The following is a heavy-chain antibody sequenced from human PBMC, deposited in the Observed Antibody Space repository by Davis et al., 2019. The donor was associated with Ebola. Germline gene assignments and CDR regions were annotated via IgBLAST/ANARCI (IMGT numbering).Heavy chain of an antibody. D-gene: IGHD3-16*01. CDR3: ARDLMGVPLGGYYYYYYMDV. CDR2: IKQDGSEK. Sequence: PGGSLRLSCAASGFTFSSYGMHWVRQAPGKGLEWVANIKQDGSEKYYVDSVKGRFTISRDNAKNSLYLQMNSLRAEDTAVYYCARDLMGVPLGGYYYYYYMDVWGKGTTVTVSS. J-gene: IGHJ6*03. V-gene: IGHV3-7*01. CDR1: GFTFSSYG.